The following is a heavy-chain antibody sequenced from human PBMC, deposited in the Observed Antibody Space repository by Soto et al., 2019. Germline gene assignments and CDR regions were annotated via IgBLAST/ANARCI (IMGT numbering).Heavy chain of an antibody. D-gene: IGHD1-1*01. V-gene: IGHV3-9*01. CDR1: GFTFDDYA. CDR2: ISWNSGSI. J-gene: IGHJ6*02. Sequence: GGSLRLSCAASGFTFDDYAMHWVRQAPGKGLEWVSGISWNSGSIGYADSVKGRFTISRDNAKNSLYLQMNSLRAEDTALYYCAKAGTRYYYYYGMDVWGQGTTVTVSS. CDR3: AKAGTRYYYYYGMDV.